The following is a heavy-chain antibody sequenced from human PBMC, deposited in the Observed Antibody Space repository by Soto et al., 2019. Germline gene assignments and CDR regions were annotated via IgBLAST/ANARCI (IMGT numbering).Heavy chain of an antibody. D-gene: IGHD2-21*01. Sequence: ASETLSLTCAVYGGSFSGYYWSWIRQPAGKGLEWIGEINHSGSINYNPSLKSRVTMSVDTSKNQFSLTLNSVTAADTATYYCARGGISHWAYFYYMDVWDRGTTVTVSS. CDR3: ARGGISHWAYFYYMDV. CDR1: GGSFSGYY. J-gene: IGHJ6*03. V-gene: IGHV4-34*01. CDR2: INHSGSI.